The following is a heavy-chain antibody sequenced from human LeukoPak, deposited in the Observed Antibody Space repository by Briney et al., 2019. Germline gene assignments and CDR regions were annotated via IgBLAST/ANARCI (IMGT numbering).Heavy chain of an antibody. Sequence: SGTLSLTCAVSGGSISSSNWWSWVRQPPGKGLEWIGEIYHSGSTNYNPSLKSRVTISVDKSKKQFSLRLSSVTAADTAVYYCARVQWQDDAFDIWGQGTMVTVSS. CDR1: GGSISSSNW. J-gene: IGHJ3*02. V-gene: IGHV4-4*02. CDR3: ARVQWQDDAFDI. D-gene: IGHD6-19*01. CDR2: IYHSGST.